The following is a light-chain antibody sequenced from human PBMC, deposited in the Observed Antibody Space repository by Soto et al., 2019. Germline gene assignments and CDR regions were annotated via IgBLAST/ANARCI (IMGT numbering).Light chain of an antibody. CDR1: QSVLYSSNNKNY. CDR2: WAS. V-gene: IGKV4-1*01. CDR3: QQYFSTPTYP. J-gene: IGKJ2*01. Sequence: DIVMTQSPDSLAVSLGERATINCKSSQSVLYSSNNKNYLAWYQQRPGQPPKLLIYWASTRESGVPDRFSGSGCGTDFTLTISSLQAEDVGVYFCQQYFSTPTYPFGQGPSWRSN.